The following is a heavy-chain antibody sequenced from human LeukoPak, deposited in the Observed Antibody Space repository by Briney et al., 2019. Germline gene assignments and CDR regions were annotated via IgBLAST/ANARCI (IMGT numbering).Heavy chain of an antibody. CDR3: AKDYQLPITSGHDDAFDI. J-gene: IGHJ3*02. V-gene: IGHV3-23*01. CDR1: GFTFSSYA. D-gene: IGHD2-2*01. CDR2: ISGSGGST. Sequence: GGSLRLSCAASGFTFSSYAMSWVRQAPGKGLEWVSAISGSGGSTYYADSVKGRLTISRDNSKNTLYLQMNSLRAEDTAVYYCAKDYQLPITSGHDDAFDIWGQGTMVTVSS.